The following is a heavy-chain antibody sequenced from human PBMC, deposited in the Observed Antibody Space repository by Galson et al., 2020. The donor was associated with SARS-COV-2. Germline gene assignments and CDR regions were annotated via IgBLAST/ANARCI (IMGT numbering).Heavy chain of an antibody. CDR1: GFTFSSYG. J-gene: IGHJ6*02. D-gene: IGHD6-6*01. V-gene: IGHV3-30*18. CDR2: ISYDGSST. CDR3: AKYSSSSNDYYGMDV. Sequence: TGGSLRLSCAASGFTFSSYGMHWVRQAPGKGLEWVAVISYDGSSTYYVDSLKGRFTISRDNSQNMVYLQMNSLRGEDTAVYYCAKYSSSSNDYYGMDVWGQGTTVTVSS.